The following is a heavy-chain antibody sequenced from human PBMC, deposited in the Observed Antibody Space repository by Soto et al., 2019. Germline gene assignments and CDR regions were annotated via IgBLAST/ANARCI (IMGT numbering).Heavy chain of an antibody. D-gene: IGHD2-15*01. CDR2: ISSSSSYI. V-gene: IGHV3-21*01. CDR3: ARDGGACSGGSCHLSYFDD. CDR1: GFTFSSYS. J-gene: IGHJ4*02. Sequence: EVQLVESGGGLVKPGGSLRLSCAASGFTFSSYSMNWVRQAPGKGLEWVSSISSSSSYIYYADSVKGRFTISRDNSKNSLYLQMNSLRAEDTAVYYCARDGGACSGGSCHLSYFDDWGQGTLVTVSS.